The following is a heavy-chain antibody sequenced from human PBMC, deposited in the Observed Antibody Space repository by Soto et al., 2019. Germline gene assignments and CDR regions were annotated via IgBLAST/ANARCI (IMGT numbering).Heavy chain of an antibody. CDR3: ARGGTPMGY. D-gene: IGHD3-16*01. V-gene: IGHV1-18*01. CDR1: GYTFTNFG. CDR2: ISAYNGNT. Sequence: QVQLVQSGAEVKKPGASVKVSCKASGYTFTNFGISWVRQAPGQGLEWMGWISAYNGNTNYAQNFQGRVTMTTDTSTRTAYIELGGLRLDDTAVYYCARGGTPMGYWGPGTLVTVSS. J-gene: IGHJ4*02.